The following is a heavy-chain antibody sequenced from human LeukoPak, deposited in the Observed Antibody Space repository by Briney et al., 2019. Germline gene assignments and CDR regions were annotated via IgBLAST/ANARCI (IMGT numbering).Heavy chain of an antibody. CDR1: GGSISSYY. Sequence: SETLSLTCTVSGGSISSYYWSWIRQPAGEGLEWIGRIYTSGSTNYNPSLKSRVTMSVDTSKNQFSLKLSSVTAADTAVYYCARDSLGYCSSTSCPYYYYGMDVWGQGTTVTVSS. J-gene: IGHJ6*02. V-gene: IGHV4-4*07. D-gene: IGHD2-2*01. CDR3: ARDSLGYCSSTSCPYYYYGMDV. CDR2: IYTSGST.